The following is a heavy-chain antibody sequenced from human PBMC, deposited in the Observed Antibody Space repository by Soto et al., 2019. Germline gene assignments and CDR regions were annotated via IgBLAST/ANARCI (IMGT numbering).Heavy chain of an antibody. D-gene: IGHD6-13*01. V-gene: IGHV3-30*18. J-gene: IGHJ4*02. CDR3: AKRRAGSSWYEGDS. CDR2: ISYEGDYQ. Sequence: QVQLVESGGGVVQPGRSLRLSCAASGFTFSSYGMQWVRQAPGKGLEWVAVISYEGDYQYYADSVKGRFTISRDNSKNTLYLQMNPLRPEATAVYFCAKRRAGSSWYEGDSWGQGTLVTVSS. CDR1: GFTFSSYG.